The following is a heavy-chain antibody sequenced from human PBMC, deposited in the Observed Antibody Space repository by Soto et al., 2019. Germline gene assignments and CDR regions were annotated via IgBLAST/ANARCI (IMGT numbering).Heavy chain of an antibody. V-gene: IGHV3-30-3*01. J-gene: IGHJ6*02. D-gene: IGHD3-10*01. Sequence: PGGSLRLSCAASGFTFSSYAMHWVRQAPGKGLEWVAVISYDGSNKYYADSVKGRFTISRDNSKNTLYLQMNSLRAEDTAVYYCASSGPGSGSYAYQQAPFPYGMYVWGQGTTVTVSS. CDR1: GFTFSSYA. CDR2: ISYDGSNK. CDR3: ASSGPGSGSYAYQQAPFPYGMYV.